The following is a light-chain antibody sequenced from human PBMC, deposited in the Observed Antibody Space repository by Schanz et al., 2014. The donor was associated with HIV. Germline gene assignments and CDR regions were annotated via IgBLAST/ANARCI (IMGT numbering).Light chain of an antibody. CDR2: GAS. V-gene: IGKV3-20*01. J-gene: IGKJ5*01. Sequence: EIVLTQSPGTLSLSPGEGATLSCRASQSVSSNLAWYQQKSGQAPRLLVYGASSRATGIPDRFSGSGSGSDFTLTISTLEPEDFAVYYCQQYGSSPITFGQGTRLEMK. CDR3: QQYGSSPIT. CDR1: QSVSSN.